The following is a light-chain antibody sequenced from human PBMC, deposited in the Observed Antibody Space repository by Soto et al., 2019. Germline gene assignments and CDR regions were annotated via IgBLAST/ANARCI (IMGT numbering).Light chain of an antibody. J-gene: IGKJ5*01. V-gene: IGKV1-39*01. CDR2: AAS. CDR1: QHISEY. Sequence: DIQMTQSPSSLSASVGDRVTITCRASQHISEYLNWYQYKPGKAPKLLISAASILQSGVPSRFSGSGSGTDLTITISNLQPEDFEGYYCQQTYSSPITFGQGTRLEIK. CDR3: QQTYSSPIT.